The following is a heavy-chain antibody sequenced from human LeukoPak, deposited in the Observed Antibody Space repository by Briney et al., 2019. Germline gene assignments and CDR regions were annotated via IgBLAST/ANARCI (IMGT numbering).Heavy chain of an antibody. CDR2: INHSGGT. V-gene: IGHV4-34*01. J-gene: IGHJ6*02. CDR1: GGFFSGYY. Sequence: SETLSLTCAVYGGFFSGYYWSWIRQPPGKGLEWIGEINHSGGTNYNPSLKSRVTITVDTSKNQFSLKLSSVTAADTAVYYCARGLLYGMDVWGQGTTVTVSS. CDR3: ARGLLYGMDV.